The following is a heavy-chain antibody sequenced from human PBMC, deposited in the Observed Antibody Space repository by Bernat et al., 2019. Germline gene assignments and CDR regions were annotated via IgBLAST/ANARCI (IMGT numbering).Heavy chain of an antibody. J-gene: IGHJ6*02. CDR3: AIGCSGSYYGTWLYGMDV. CDR2: IKQDGSEK. CDR1: GFTFSSYW. D-gene: IGHD3-10*02. Sequence: EVQLVESGGGLVQPGGSLRLSCAASGFTFSSYWMSWVRQAPGKGLEWVANIKQDGSEKYYVDSVKGRFTISRDNAKNSLYLQMNSLRAEDTAVYYCAIGCSGSYYGTWLYGMDVWGQGTPVTVSS. V-gene: IGHV3-7*03.